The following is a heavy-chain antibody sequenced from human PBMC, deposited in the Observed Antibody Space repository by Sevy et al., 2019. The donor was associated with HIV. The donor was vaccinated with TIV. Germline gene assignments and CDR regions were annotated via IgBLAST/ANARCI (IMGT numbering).Heavy chain of an antibody. D-gene: IGHD6-19*01. CDR2: ISWDGGST. V-gene: IGHV3-43D*03. CDR1: GFTFDDYA. J-gene: IGHJ4*02. CDR3: AKDMDPSIAVAGRAFDY. Sequence: GGSLRLSCAASGFTFDDYAMHWVRQAPGKGLEWVSLISWDGGSTYYADSVKGRFTISRDNSKNSLYLQMNSLRAEDTALYYCAKDMDPSIAVAGRAFDYWGQGTLVTVSS.